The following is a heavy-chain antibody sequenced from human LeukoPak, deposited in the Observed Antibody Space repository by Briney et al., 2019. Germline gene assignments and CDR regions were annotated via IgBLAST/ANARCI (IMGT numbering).Heavy chain of an antibody. CDR1: DYTFTVYY. Sequence: ASVKVSCKASDYTFTVYYMHWVRQAPGQGLEWMGWINPNSGGTHYAPKFQGRVTMTRDTSISTAYMELSRLRSDDTAVYYCARGPYVPFPNWYFDLLGGGALVTVSS. D-gene: IGHD3-10*02. J-gene: IGHJ2*01. CDR2: INPNSGGT. V-gene: IGHV1-2*02. CDR3: ARGPYVPFPNWYFDL.